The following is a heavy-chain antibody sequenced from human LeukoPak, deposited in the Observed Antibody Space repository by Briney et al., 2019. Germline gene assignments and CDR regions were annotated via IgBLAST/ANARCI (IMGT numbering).Heavy chain of an antibody. CDR2: ISSSSSYI. Sequence: GGSLRLSCAASGFTFSSYSMNWVRQAPGKGLEWVSSISSSSSYIYYADSVKGRFTISRDNAKNSLYLQMNSLGAEDTAVYYCAREDDYGDYVYAFDIWGQGTMVTVSS. CDR1: GFTFSSYS. J-gene: IGHJ3*02. CDR3: AREDDYGDYVYAFDI. V-gene: IGHV3-21*01. D-gene: IGHD4-17*01.